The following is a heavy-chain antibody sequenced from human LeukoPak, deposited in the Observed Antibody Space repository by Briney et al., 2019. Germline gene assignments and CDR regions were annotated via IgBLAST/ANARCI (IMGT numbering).Heavy chain of an antibody. CDR3: AKAGSIRFDY. J-gene: IGHJ4*02. V-gene: IGHV3-30*18. D-gene: IGHD1-26*01. Sequence: GSLRLSCAASGFTFSRYGMHWVRQAPGKGLEWVAVISYDGRNKYYADSVKGRFTISRDNSKNTLYLQVNSLRAEDTAVYYCAKAGSIRFDYWGQGTLVTVSS. CDR2: ISYDGRNK. CDR1: GFTFSRYG.